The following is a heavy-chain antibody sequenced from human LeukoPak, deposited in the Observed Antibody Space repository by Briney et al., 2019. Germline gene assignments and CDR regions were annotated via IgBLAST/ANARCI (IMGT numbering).Heavy chain of an antibody. D-gene: IGHD4-17*01. V-gene: IGHV4-59*01. CDR2: IYYSGST. CDR1: GGSISSYY. Sequence: SETLSLTCTVSGGSISSYYWSWIRQPPGKGLEWIGYIYYSGSTNYNPSLKSRVTISVDTSKNQFSLKLSSVTAADTAVYYRARAAYGDYGGDYWGQGTLVTVSS. J-gene: IGHJ4*02. CDR3: ARAAYGDYGGDY.